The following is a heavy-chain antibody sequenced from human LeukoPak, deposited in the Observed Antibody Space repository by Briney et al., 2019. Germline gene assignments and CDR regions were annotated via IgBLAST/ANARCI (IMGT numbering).Heavy chain of an antibody. J-gene: IGHJ6*02. CDR3: AREKSDRGYYYGIVV. CDR1: GCTVSRNY. CDR2: IYSGGST. Sequence: GGSLTLACAASGCTVSRNYMSWVRQAPGKGLEWVSVIYSGGSTYYADSVKGRFTISRDNSKNTLYLQMNSLRAEDTAVYYCAREKSDRGYYYGIVVCGQGTTFTVSS. V-gene: IGHV3-66*01. D-gene: IGHD1-14*01.